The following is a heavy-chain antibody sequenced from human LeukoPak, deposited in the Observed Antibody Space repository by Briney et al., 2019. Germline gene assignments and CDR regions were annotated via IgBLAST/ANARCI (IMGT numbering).Heavy chain of an antibody. CDR2: IYYSGST. D-gene: IGHD3-22*01. CDR1: GGSISNYY. Sequence: SETLSLTCTVSGGSISNYYWSWIRQPPGKGLEWIGYIYYSGSTNYNPSLKSRVTISVDTSKNQFSLKLSSVTAADTAVYYCASLYDSSGSFDYWGQGTLVTVSS. CDR3: ASLYDSSGSFDY. J-gene: IGHJ4*02. V-gene: IGHV4-59*01.